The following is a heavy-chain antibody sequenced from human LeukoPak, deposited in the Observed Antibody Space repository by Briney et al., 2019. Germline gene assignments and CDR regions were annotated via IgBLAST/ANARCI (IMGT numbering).Heavy chain of an antibody. V-gene: IGHV6-1*01. J-gene: IGHJ4*02. D-gene: IGHD2/OR15-2a*01. CDR2: TYYRYKWYN. CDR1: GDSVPSNSAA. CDR3: ARGDLLIDY. Sequence: SETLSLTCAISGDSVPSNSAAWNWIRQSPSIGLEWLGRTYYRYKWYNDYAVSVKSRITITPDTPKNQFSLQLNSVTPEDTAVYYCARGDLLIDYWGQGTLVTVSS.